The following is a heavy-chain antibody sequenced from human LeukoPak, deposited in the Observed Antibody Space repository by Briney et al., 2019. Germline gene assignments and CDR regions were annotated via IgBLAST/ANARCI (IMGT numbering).Heavy chain of an antibody. Sequence: ASVKVSCNASGYTFSSYDINWVRQATGQGLEWMGWMKPNSGDTGYAQKFQGRVTMTRNTSISTAYMELSSLRSEDSAVYYCARGSPESSTSDYWGQGTLVTVSS. CDR3: ARGSPESSTSDY. J-gene: IGHJ4*02. CDR2: MKPNSGDT. CDR1: GYTFSSYD. V-gene: IGHV1-8*01. D-gene: IGHD6-13*01.